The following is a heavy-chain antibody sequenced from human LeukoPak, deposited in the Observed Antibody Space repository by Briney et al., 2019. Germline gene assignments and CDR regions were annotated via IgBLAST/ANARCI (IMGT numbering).Heavy chain of an antibody. CDR2: ISSSGSTI. Sequence: GGSLRLSCAASGFTFSSYEMNWVRQAPGKGLEWVSYISSSGSTIYYAESVKGRFTISRDNAKNSLYLQMNSLRAEDTAVYYCARGHDILTGYYYYFDYWGQGTLVTVSS. J-gene: IGHJ4*02. CDR1: GFTFSSYE. CDR3: ARGHDILTGYYYYFDY. V-gene: IGHV3-48*03. D-gene: IGHD3-9*01.